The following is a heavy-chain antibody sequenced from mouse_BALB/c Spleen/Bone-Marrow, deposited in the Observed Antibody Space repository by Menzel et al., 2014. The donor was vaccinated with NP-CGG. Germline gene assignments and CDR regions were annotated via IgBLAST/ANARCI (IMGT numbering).Heavy chain of an antibody. J-gene: IGHJ4*01. Sequence: VKLMESGPGLVQPSQSLPITCTVSGFSLTSYGVHWVRQSPGKGLEWLGVIWSGGSTDYNAAFISGLSISKDNSKSQASFKMNSLQADDTAIYYCARRDAMDYWGQGTSVTVSS. CDR2: IWSGGST. V-gene: IGHV2-4-1*01. CDR3: ARRDAMDY. CDR1: GFSLTSYG.